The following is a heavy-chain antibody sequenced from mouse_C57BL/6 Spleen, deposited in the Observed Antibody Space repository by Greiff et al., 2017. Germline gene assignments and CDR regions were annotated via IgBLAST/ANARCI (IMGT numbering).Heavy chain of an antibody. V-gene: IGHV5-4*01. D-gene: IGHD1-1*01. J-gene: IGHJ2*01. Sequence: EVQGVESGGGLVKPGGSLKLSCAASGFTFSSYAMSWVRQTPEKRLEWVATISDGGSYTYYPDNVKGRFTISRDNAKNNLYLQMSHLKSEDTAMYYCALTVVAPFDYWGQGTTLTVSS. CDR3: ALTVVAPFDY. CDR1: GFTFSSYA. CDR2: ISDGGSYT.